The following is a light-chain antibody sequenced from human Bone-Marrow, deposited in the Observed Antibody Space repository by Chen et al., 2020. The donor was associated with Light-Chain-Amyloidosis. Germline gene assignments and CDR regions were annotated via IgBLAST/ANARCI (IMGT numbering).Light chain of an antibody. CDR2: DDR. J-gene: IGLJ3*02. V-gene: IGLV3-21*02. CDR1: NIGSTS. CDR3: QVWDRSSDRPV. Sequence: SYVLTQPSSVSVAPGQTARIACGGNNIGSTSVHWYQQTPGQAPLLVVYDDRDRPSGIPERLSGYNSGNTATLTISWVEAGDEADYYCQVWDRSSDRPVFGRGTKLTV.